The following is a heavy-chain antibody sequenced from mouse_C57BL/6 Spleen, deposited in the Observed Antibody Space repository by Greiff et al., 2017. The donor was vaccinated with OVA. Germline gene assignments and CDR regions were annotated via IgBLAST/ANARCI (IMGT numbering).Heavy chain of an antibody. D-gene: IGHD2-3*01. J-gene: IGHJ3*01. CDR3: ARASYDGFAY. CDR2: INYDGSST. V-gene: IGHV5-16*01. CDR1: GFTFSDYY. Sequence: EVQVVESEGGLVQPGRSMKLSCTASGFTFSDYYMAWVRQVPEKGLEWVANINYDGSSTYYLDSLKSRFIISRDNAKNILYLQMSSLKSEDTATYYCARASYDGFAYWGQGTLVTVSA.